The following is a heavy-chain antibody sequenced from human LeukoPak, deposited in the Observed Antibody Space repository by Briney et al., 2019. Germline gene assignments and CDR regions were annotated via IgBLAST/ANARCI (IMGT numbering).Heavy chain of an antibody. V-gene: IGHV4-59*12. CDR2: IYFSGTT. D-gene: IGHD3-22*01. CDR1: GGSISSYY. Sequence: SETLSLTCTVSGGSISSYYWSWIRQPPGKGLEWIGYIYFSGTTNYNPSLKSRVTISVDTSKNQFSLKLSSVTAADTAVYYCARDRVHYDSSGTFDYWGQGTLVTVSS. J-gene: IGHJ4*02. CDR3: ARDRVHYDSSGTFDY.